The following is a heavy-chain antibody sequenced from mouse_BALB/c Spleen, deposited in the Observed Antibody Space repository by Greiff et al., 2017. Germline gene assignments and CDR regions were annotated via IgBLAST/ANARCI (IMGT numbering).Heavy chain of an antibody. D-gene: IGHD2-1*01. CDR2: ISNLAYSI. V-gene: IGHV5-15*02. CDR3: ARGGNYDAMDY. Sequence: EVKVVESGGGLVKPGGSRKLSCAASGFTFTDYGMAWVRQAQGKGPEWVAFISNLAYSIYYADTVTGRFTIARENANNTLYMEMSSLRSEDTAMYYCARGGNYDAMDYWGQGTSVTVSA. CDR1: GFTFTDYG. J-gene: IGHJ4*01.